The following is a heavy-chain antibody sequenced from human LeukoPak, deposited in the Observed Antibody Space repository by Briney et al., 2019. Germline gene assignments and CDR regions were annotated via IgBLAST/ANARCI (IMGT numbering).Heavy chain of an antibody. CDR2: IYYSGST. J-gene: IGHJ6*03. V-gene: IGHV4-59*01. Sequence: SETLSLTCTVSGGSISSYYWSWIRQPPGKGLEWIGYIYYSGSTNYNPSLKSRVTISVDTSKNQFSLKLSSVTAADTAVYYCARDARSGSGSYYPYYYYYYMDVWGKGTTVTVPS. D-gene: IGHD3-10*01. CDR1: GGSISSYY. CDR3: ARDARSGSGSYYPYYYYYYMDV.